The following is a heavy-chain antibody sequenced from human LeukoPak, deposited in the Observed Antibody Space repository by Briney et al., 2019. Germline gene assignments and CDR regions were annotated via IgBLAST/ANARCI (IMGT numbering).Heavy chain of an antibody. CDR3: ASFGYSSSSGNDY. CDR2: ISYDGSNK. Sequence: GGSLRLSCAASGFTFSSYWMSWVRQAPGKGLEWVAVISYDGSNKYYADSVKGRFTISRDNSKNTLYLQMYSLRAEDTAVYYCASFGYSSSSGNDYWGQGTLVTVSS. CDR1: GFTFSSYW. J-gene: IGHJ4*02. V-gene: IGHV3-30-3*01. D-gene: IGHD6-6*01.